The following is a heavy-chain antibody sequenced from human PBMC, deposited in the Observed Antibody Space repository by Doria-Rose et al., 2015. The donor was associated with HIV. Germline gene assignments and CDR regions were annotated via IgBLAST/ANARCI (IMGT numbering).Heavy chain of an antibody. CDR1: EYRFTSYW. D-gene: IGHD4-17*01. V-gene: IGHV5-51*03. J-gene: IGHJ4*02. Sequence: VQLVQSGAEVKKAGESLKISCKGSEYRFTSYWIGWVRQMPGKGLECMGIIYPGDSATRYRPSSQGQVTMSVDKSNNTAYLQWSSLKASDSAMYYCARLKTAIDDYGDYTDKFYFDFWGQGTLVTVSS. CDR3: ARLKTAIDDYGDYTDKFYFDF. CDR2: IYPGDSAT.